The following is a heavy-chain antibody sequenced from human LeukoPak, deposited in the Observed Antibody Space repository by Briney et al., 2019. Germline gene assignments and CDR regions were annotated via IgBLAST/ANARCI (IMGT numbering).Heavy chain of an antibody. J-gene: IGHJ4*02. V-gene: IGHV4-34*01. CDR3: ARINMGSGSF. CDR2: INHSGST. D-gene: IGHD3-10*01. CDR1: GGSFSGYY. Sequence: RSSETLCLTCAVYGGSFSGYYWSWIRQPPGKGLEWIGEINHSGSTNYNSSLKSRVTISVDTSKNQFSLKLSSVTAADTAVYYCARINMGSGSFWGQGTLVTVSS.